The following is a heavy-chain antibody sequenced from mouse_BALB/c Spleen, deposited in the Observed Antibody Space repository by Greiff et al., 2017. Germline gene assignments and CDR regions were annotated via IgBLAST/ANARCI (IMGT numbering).Heavy chain of an antibody. CDR3: ARGGSSWYFDV. Sequence: EVNVVESGGGLVQPGGSRKLSCAASGFTFSSFGMHWVRQAPEKGLEWVAYISSGSSTIYYADTVKGRFTISRDNPKNTLFLQMTSLRSEDTAMYYCARGGSSWYFDVWGAGTTVTVSS. J-gene: IGHJ1*01. D-gene: IGHD1-1*01. CDR1: GFTFSSFG. CDR2: ISSGSSTI. V-gene: IGHV5-17*02.